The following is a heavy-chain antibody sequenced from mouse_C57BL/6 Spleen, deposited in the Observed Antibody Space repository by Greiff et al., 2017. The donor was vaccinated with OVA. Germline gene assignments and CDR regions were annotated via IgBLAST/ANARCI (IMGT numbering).Heavy chain of an antibody. V-gene: IGHV1-69*01. Sequence: QVQLKQPGAELVMPGASVKLSCKASGYTFTSYWMHWVKQRPGQGLEWIGEIDPSDSYTNYNQKFKGKSTLTVDKSSSTAYMQLSSLTSEDSAVYYCARGSSLRGAMDYWGQGTSVTVSS. D-gene: IGHD1-1*01. CDR1: GYTFTSYW. CDR3: ARGSSLRGAMDY. CDR2: IDPSDSYT. J-gene: IGHJ4*01.